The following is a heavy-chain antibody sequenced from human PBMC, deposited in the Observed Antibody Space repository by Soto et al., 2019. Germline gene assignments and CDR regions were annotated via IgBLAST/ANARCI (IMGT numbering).Heavy chain of an antibody. Sequence: NPGGSLRLSCAASGFTFSSYSMNWVRQAPGKGLEWVSSISSSSSYIYYADSVKGRFTISRDNAKNSLYLQMNSRRAEDTAVYYCARGGIVVVTAATILHYGMDVWGQGTTVTVSS. CDR2: ISSSSSYI. V-gene: IGHV3-21*01. D-gene: IGHD2-2*01. CDR3: ARGGIVVVTAATILHYGMDV. CDR1: GFTFSSYS. J-gene: IGHJ6*02.